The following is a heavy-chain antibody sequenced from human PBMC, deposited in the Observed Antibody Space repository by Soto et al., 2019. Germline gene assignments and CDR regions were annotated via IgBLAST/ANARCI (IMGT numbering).Heavy chain of an antibody. J-gene: IGHJ1*01. CDR2: IIPIFGTT. V-gene: IGHV1-69*12. Sequence: QVQLVQSAAEVKKPGSSVKVSCKASGGTFSNYAISWVRQAPGQGLEWMGDIIPIFGTTKKAQKFQGRVTMTADESTGTAYMELSSLTSEDTAVYYCASRGERAYPDTSGYGWGQGTLVIVSS. CDR3: ASRGERAYPDTSGYG. D-gene: IGHD3-22*01. CDR1: GGTFSNYA.